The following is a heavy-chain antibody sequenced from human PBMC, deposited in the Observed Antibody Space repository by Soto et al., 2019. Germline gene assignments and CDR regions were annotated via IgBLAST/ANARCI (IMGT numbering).Heavy chain of an antibody. CDR3: AKRRGLRSFDWSLYGMAV. Sequence: PSETLSVTCAVYGGSFSGYYWSWIRQPPGKGLEWIGEINHSGSTNYNPSLKSRVTISVDTSKNQFSLKLSSVTAADTAVYYCAKRRGLRSFDWSLYGMAVWGKGTTVT. CDR2: INHSGST. D-gene: IGHD3-9*01. CDR1: GGSFSGYY. J-gene: IGHJ6*04. V-gene: IGHV4-34*01.